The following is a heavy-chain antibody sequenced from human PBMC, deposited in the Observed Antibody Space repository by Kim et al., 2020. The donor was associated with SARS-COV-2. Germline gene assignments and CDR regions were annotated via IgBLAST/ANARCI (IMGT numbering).Heavy chain of an antibody. D-gene: IGHD3-10*01. CDR2: ITHSGKT. V-gene: IGHV4-31*03. J-gene: IGHJ6*03. CDR1: GDSIASDNFY. CDR3: ARGICGWGRDYM. Sequence: SETLSLTCTVSGDSIASDNFYWTWVRQHPQKGLEWIGYITHSGKTYYSPSLRSRVIMSVDTYKNQFSLRLNSVTAADTAMYYCARGICGWGRDYM.